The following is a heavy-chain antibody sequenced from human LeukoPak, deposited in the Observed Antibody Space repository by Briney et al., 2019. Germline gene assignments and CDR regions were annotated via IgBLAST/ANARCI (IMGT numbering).Heavy chain of an antibody. V-gene: IGHV3-7*01. D-gene: IGHD3-10*01. Sequence: GGSLRLSCAASGFTFSVYWMSWVRQAPGKGLECVASIKQDGSEKYYVNSVKGRFTISRDNAKNSLYLQMNSLRAEDTAVYYCARDENQAFGSGSYYANWGQGILVTVSS. J-gene: IGHJ4*02. CDR2: IKQDGSEK. CDR1: GFTFSVYW. CDR3: ARDENQAFGSGSYYAN.